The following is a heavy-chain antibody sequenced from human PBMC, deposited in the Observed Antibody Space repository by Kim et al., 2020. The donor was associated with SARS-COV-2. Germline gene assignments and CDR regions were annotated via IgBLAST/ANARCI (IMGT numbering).Heavy chain of an antibody. Sequence: GGSLRLSCAASGFTFSSYGMHWVRQAPGKGLEWVAVISYDGSNKYYADSVKGRFTISRDNSKNTLYLQMNSLRAEDTAVYYCAREGLRYFDWLKGLGGYYYGMDVWGQGTTVTVSS. J-gene: IGHJ6*02. CDR2: ISYDGSNK. V-gene: IGHV3-33*05. D-gene: IGHD3-9*01. CDR3: AREGLRYFDWLKGLGGYYYGMDV. CDR1: GFTFSSYG.